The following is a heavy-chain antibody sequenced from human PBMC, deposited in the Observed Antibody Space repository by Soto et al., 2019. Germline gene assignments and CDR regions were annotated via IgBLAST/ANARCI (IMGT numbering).Heavy chain of an antibody. CDR3: AGTTSHKSNYMDD. V-gene: IGHV4-34*01. J-gene: IGHJ6*03. CDR2: INHSGST. Sequence: SETLSLTCAVYGGSFSGYYWSWIRQPPGKGLEWIGEINHSGSTNYNPSLKSRVTISVDTSKNQFSLKLSSVTAADTAVYYCAGTTSHKSNYMDDWGKGTTVTVSS. D-gene: IGHD1-26*01. CDR1: GGSFSGYY.